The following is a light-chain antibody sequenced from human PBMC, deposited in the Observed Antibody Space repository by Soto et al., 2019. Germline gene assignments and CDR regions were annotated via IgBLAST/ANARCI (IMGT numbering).Light chain of an antibody. Sequence: EIVVTQSPDTLSVSPGERATLSCRASLSVGSNLAWYQQKPGQTPRLLIYGASTRATGIPARLSGSGSGTDFTLTISSLKSEDFAVYYCQQYNNWPLFFGGGTKVEIK. V-gene: IGKV3-15*01. CDR1: LSVGSN. CDR2: GAS. CDR3: QQYNNWPLF. J-gene: IGKJ4*01.